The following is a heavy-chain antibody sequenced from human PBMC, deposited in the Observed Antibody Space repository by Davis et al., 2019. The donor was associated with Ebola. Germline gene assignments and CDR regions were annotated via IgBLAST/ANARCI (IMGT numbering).Heavy chain of an antibody. D-gene: IGHD2-2*01. J-gene: IGHJ5*02. V-gene: IGHV4-39*01. CDR1: GCSISSSSYY. Sequence: MPSETLSLTCTVSGCSISSSSYYWGWIRQPPGKGLEWIGSIYYSGSTYYNPSLKSRVTISVDTSKNQFSLKLSSVTAADTAVYYCARRAIQNWFDPWGQGTLVTVSS. CDR2: IYYSGST. CDR3: ARRAIQNWFDP.